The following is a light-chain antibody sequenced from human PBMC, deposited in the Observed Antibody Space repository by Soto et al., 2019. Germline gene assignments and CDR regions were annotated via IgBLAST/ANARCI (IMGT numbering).Light chain of an antibody. J-gene: IGKJ3*01. CDR3: QQSYTAVFT. CDR1: QNIGNY. V-gene: IGKV1-39*01. CDR2: GAS. Sequence: DIQMTQSPSSLSASVGDRVTITCRASQNIGNYLNWYHKKPGEAPNRLIYGASSLQSGVPSRVSGSGSETDFSLTINNLQPEDFATYYCQQSYTAVFTFGPGTKVDI.